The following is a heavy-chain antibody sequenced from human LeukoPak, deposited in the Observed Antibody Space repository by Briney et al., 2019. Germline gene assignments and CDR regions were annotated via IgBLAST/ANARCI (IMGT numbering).Heavy chain of an antibody. CDR2: IYYTKNT. D-gene: IGHD5-18*01. J-gene: IGHJ4*02. V-gene: IGHV4-59*05. Sequence: SETLSLTCTVSGGSISSYYWSWIRQPAGKGLEWIGSIYYTKNTYYNPSLESRVTISADTSKNQFSLTLGSVSATDTAVYYCASPRGFSYGYFDYWGQGTLVTVSS. CDR3: ASPRGFSYGYFDY. CDR1: GGSISSYY.